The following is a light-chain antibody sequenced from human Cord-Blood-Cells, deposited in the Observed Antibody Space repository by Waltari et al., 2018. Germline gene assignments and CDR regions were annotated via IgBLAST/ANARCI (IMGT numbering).Light chain of an antibody. CDR2: EGS. J-gene: IGLJ3*02. CDR1: SSDVGSYHL. CDR3: CSYAGSSTYWV. Sequence: QSALTQPASVSGSPGQSLTISCTGTSSDVGSYHLVSWYQPHPGKAPKLMIYEGSKRPSGVSNRFSGSKSGNTASLTISGLQAEDEADYYCCSYAGSSTYWVFGGGTKLTVL. V-gene: IGLV2-23*01.